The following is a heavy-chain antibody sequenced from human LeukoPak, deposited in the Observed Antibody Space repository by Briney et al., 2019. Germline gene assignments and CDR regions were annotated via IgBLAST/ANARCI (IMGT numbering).Heavy chain of an antibody. V-gene: IGHV3-48*03. Sequence: GGSLRLSCAASGFTFSSYEMNWVRHAPGQGLELVSYMSSSCSTIYYADSVKGRFTISRDNAENSLYLQVNSLRAEDTAVYYCAELGITMIGGVWGKGTTVTISS. J-gene: IGHJ6*04. CDR1: GFTFSSYE. CDR3: AELGITMIGGV. D-gene: IGHD3-10*02. CDR2: MSSSCSTI.